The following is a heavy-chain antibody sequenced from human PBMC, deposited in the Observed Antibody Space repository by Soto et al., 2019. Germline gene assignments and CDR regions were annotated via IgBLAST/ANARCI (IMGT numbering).Heavy chain of an antibody. CDR2: IKPSGGST. Sequence: ASVKVSCKASGYTFTSYNMHWVRQAPGQGLEWMGIIKPSGGSTSYAQKFQGRVTMTRDTSTSTVYMELSSLRSEDTAVYYCARNEFSYYYYYYMDVWGKGTTVTVSS. CDR3: ARNEFSYYYYYYMDV. J-gene: IGHJ6*03. V-gene: IGHV1-46*03. CDR1: GYTFTSYN. D-gene: IGHD1-1*01.